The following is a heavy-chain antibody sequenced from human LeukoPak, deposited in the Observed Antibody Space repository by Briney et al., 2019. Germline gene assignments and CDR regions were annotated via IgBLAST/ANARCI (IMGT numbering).Heavy chain of an antibody. J-gene: IGHJ5*02. V-gene: IGHV3-74*01. D-gene: IGHD4/OR15-4a*01. Sequence: GGRLRLSCAASGFTFSSYWMHWVRQAPGKGLVWVSRINGDGNTINYADSVRGRFTISRDNAKNTLYLQMNSLRAEDTAVYYCAKGVTMALLSGFDPWGQGTLVTVSS. CDR1: GFTFSSYW. CDR3: AKGVTMALLSGFDP. CDR2: INGDGNTI.